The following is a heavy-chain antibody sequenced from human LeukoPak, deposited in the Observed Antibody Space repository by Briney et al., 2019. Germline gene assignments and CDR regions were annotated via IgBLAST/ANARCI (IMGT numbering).Heavy chain of an antibody. CDR1: VGSFSGYY. CDR2: INHSGST. D-gene: IGHD3-10*01. V-gene: IGHV4-34*01. Sequence: SETLSLTCAVYVGSFSGYYWSWIRQPPGKGLEWIGEINHSGSTNYNPSLKSRVTISVDTSKNQFSLKLSSVTAADTAVYYCARGAPSYYYGSGSTRIDYWGQGTLVTVSS. CDR3: ARGAPSYYYGSGSTRIDY. J-gene: IGHJ4*02.